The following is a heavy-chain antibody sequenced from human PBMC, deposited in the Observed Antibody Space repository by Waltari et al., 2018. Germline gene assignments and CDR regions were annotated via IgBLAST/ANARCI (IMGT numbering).Heavy chain of an antibody. CDR2: IYHSGST. D-gene: IGHD2-15*01. V-gene: IGHV4-38-2*02. CDR3: AREILTPPGVGVVEGPYYMDV. CDR1: GYSISSGYY. J-gene: IGHJ6*03. Sequence: QVQLQESGPGLVKPSETLSLTCAVSGYSISSGYYWGWIRQPPGKGLEWIGSIYHSGSTYYNPSLKSRVTISVDTSKNQFSLKLSSVTAADTAVYYCAREILTPPGVGVVEGPYYMDVWGKGTTVTVSS.